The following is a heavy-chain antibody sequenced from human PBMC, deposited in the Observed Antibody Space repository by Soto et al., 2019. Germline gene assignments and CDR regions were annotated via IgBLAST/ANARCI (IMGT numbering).Heavy chain of an antibody. CDR2: ISYDGSNK. Sequence: GWSLRLSCAASGFTYSSYGMHWVRQAPGKGLEWVAVISYDGSNKYYADSVKGRFTISRDNSKNTLYLQMNSLRAEDTAVYYCARSTTGYYVFWSRWYHYHVIAVWGQGTTVTVS. J-gene: IGHJ6*02. V-gene: IGHV3-30*03. D-gene: IGHD3-3*01. CDR3: ARSTTGYYVFWSRWYHYHVIAV. CDR1: GFTYSSYG.